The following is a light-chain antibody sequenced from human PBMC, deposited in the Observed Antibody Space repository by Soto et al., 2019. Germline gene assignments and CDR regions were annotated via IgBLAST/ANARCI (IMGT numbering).Light chain of an antibody. CDR3: QKYNSY. Sequence: DIQMTQSPSTLSASVGDRVTITCRASQSISSWLAWYQQKPGKAPKLLIYKASSLESGVPSRFSGSGSGTEFTLTISSLQPDDFATYYCQKYNSYFGQGTKLEIK. CDR2: KAS. J-gene: IGKJ2*01. CDR1: QSISSW. V-gene: IGKV1-5*03.